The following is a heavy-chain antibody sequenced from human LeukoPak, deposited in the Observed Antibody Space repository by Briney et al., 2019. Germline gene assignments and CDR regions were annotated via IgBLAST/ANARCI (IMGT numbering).Heavy chain of an antibody. CDR3: ARAGGSYGDY. V-gene: IGHV4-30-2*01. D-gene: IGHD1-26*01. Sequence: SETLSLTCTVSGGSISSGGYYWSWIRQPPGKGLEWIGYIYHSGSTYYNPSLKSRVTISVDRSKNQFSLKLSSVTAADTAVYYCARAGGSYGDYWGQGTLVTVSS. CDR2: IYHSGST. J-gene: IGHJ4*02. CDR1: GGSISSGGYY.